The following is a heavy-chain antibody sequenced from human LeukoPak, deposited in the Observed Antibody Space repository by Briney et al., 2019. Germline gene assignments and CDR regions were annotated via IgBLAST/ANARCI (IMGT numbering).Heavy chain of an antibody. CDR2: ISSSSSAI. CDR3: ASNSLVRGKGTDY. Sequence: PGGSLRLSCAASGFTFSSYHMSWVRQAPGKGLEWVSYISSSSSAIYYADSVKGRFTISKDNAKNSLYLQMNSLRAEDTAVYYCASNSLVRGKGTDYWGQGTLVTVSS. D-gene: IGHD3-10*01. CDR1: GFTFSSYH. J-gene: IGHJ4*02. V-gene: IGHV3-48*04.